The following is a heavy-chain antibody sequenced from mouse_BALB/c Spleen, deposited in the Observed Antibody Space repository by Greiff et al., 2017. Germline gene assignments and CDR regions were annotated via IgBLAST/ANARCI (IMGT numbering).Heavy chain of an antibody. CDR2: ISYSGST. V-gene: IGHV3-8*02. D-gene: IGHD2-4*01. CDR3: ARYEGDYDPDYFDY. CDR1: GDSITSGY. Sequence: EVKLMESGPSLVKPSQTLSLTCSVTGDSITSGYWNWIRKFPGNKLEYMGYISYSGSTYYNPSLKSRISITRDTSKNQYYLQLNSVTTEDTATYYCARYEGDYDPDYFDYWGQGTTLTVSS. J-gene: IGHJ2*01.